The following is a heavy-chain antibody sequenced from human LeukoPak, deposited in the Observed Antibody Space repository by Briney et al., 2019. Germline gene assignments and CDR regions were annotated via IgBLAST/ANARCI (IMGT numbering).Heavy chain of an antibody. J-gene: IGHJ4*02. CDR1: GYTFSGYY. D-gene: IGHD6-19*01. CDR2: INPNSGGT. CDR3: ARSIAVDYFDY. V-gene: IGHV1-2*02. Sequence: ASVKVSCKASGYTFSGYYMHWVRQAPGQGLEWMGWINPNSGGTNYAQKFQGRVTMTRDTSISTAYMELSRLRYDDTAVYYCARSIAVDYFDYWGQGTLVTVSS.